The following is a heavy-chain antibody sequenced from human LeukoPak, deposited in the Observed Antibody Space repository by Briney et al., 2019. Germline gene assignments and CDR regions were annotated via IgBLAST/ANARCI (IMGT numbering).Heavy chain of an antibody. CDR3: ARDRDNWNFLFDY. V-gene: IGHV3-21*01. J-gene: IGHJ4*02. CDR2: ISSSSSYI. D-gene: IGHD1-1*01. Sequence: GGSLRLSCAASGFTFSSYSMNWVRQAPGKGLEWVSSISSSSSYIYYADSVKGRFTISRDNAKNSLYLQMNSLRAEDTAVYYCARDRDNWNFLFDYWGQGTLVTVSS. CDR1: GFTFSSYS.